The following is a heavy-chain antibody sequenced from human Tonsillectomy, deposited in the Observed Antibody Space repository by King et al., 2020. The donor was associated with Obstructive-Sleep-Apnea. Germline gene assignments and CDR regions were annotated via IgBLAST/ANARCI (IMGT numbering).Heavy chain of an antibody. CDR3: AHTWMQLWIDRGPFLDY. D-gene: IGHD5-18*01. CDR2: INHSGST. V-gene: IGHV4-34*01. Sequence: VQLQQWGAGLLKPSETLSLTRAVYGGPFSGYYWSWIRQPPGKGLEWIGEINHSGSTNYNPSLKSRVTISVDTSRNQFSLKLTSVTASDTAVYYCAHTWMQLWIDRGPFLDYWGQGTLVTVSS. CDR1: GGPFSGYY. J-gene: IGHJ4*02.